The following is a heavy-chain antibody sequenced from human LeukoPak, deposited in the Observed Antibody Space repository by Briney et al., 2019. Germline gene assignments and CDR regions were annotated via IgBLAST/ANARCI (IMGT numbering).Heavy chain of an antibody. J-gene: IGHJ2*01. D-gene: IGHD6-19*01. CDR2: IYYSGST. V-gene: IGHV4-59*01. CDR3: ARVNSGWLNNYWYFDL. CDR1: GESISGFY. Sequence: SETLSLTCTVSGESISGFYWNWIRQPPGKGLEWLGYIYYSGSTNYNPSLKSRVTISVDTSKNQFSLKLSSVTAADTAVYYCARVNSGWLNNYWYFDLWGRGTLVTVSS.